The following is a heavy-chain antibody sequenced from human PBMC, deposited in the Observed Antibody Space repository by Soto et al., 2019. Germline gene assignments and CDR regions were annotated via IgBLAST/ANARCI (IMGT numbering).Heavy chain of an antibody. CDR1: GFTFNTYA. D-gene: IGHD2-15*01. CDR3: AKARRQQSDIEGIDS. Sequence: EVQLLESGGVLVQPGGSLRLSCAASGFTFNTYAMNWVRQAPGKGLEWVSTVTASGHTTYYSDSVEGRFSISRDNLKNALDLEMNSLRAEDTAVYYCAKARRQQSDIEGIDSGGQCTLVTVSS. CDR2: VTASGHTT. J-gene: IGHJ4*02. V-gene: IGHV3-23*01.